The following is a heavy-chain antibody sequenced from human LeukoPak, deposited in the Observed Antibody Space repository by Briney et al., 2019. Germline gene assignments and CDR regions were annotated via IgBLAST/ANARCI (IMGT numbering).Heavy chain of an antibody. CDR2: ISWNSGSI. Sequence: GGSLRLSCVASGFTFDDYAMHWVRQAPGKGLEWVSGISWNSGSIGYADSVKGRFTISRDNVKNSLYLQMNSLRAEDTALYYCAKDPTRDSSSPRWDFDYWGQGTLVTVSS. CDR1: GFTFDDYA. J-gene: IGHJ4*02. V-gene: IGHV3-9*01. CDR3: AKDPTRDSSSPRWDFDY. D-gene: IGHD6-13*01.